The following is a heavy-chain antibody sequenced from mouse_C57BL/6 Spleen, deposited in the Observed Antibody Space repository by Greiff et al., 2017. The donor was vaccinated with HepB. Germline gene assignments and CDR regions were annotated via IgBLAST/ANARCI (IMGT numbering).Heavy chain of an antibody. CDR1: GYTFTSYW. CDR2: IHPNSGST. Sequence: QVQLQQPGAELVKPGASVKLSCKASGYTFTSYWMHWVKQRPGQGLEWIGMIHPNSGSTNYNEKFKSKATLTVDKSSSTAYMQLSSLTSEDSAVYYCARFETGTGYFDVWGTGTTVTVSS. D-gene: IGHD4-1*01. J-gene: IGHJ1*03. V-gene: IGHV1-64*01. CDR3: ARFETGTGYFDV.